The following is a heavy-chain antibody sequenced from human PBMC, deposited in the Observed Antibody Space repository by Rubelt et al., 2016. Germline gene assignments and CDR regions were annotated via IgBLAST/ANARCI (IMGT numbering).Heavy chain of an antibody. D-gene: IGHD6-13*01. CDR3: AREAGPGGHDAFDI. Sequence: EVQLVESGGGLVQPGFTASSNYMSWVRQAPGKGLEWVSVIYSGGSTYYADSVKGRFTISRHNSKNTLYLQMNSLRAEDTAVYYCAREAGPGGHDAFDIWGQGTMVTVSS. J-gene: IGHJ3*02. CDR2: IYSGGST. V-gene: IGHV3-53*04. CDR1: FTASSNY.